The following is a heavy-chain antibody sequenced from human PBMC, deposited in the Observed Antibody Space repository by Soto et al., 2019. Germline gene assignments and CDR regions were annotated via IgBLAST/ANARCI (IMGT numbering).Heavy chain of an antibody. CDR2: VSYDGSDK. CDR1: GFTFSSYA. Sequence: QVQLVESGGGVVQPGKSLRLPCAASGFTFSSYAMQWGRQAPGKGLEWVAVVSYDGSDKYYADSVKGRFTISRDNSKNTLYLQMDSLRPEDTAVYYCARAHSSGWNSFDYWGQGTLVTVSS. J-gene: IGHJ4*02. V-gene: IGHV3-30-3*01. CDR3: ARAHSSGWNSFDY. D-gene: IGHD6-19*01.